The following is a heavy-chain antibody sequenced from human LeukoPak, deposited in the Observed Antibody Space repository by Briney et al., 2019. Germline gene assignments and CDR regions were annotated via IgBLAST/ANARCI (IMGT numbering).Heavy chain of an antibody. D-gene: IGHD6-13*01. V-gene: IGHV3-7*03. CDR2: IKQDGSEK. CDR3: AKISSWSPYYFDY. Sequence: PGGSLRLSCAASGFTFSSYWMSWVRQAPGKGLEWVANIKQDGSEKYYVDSVKGRFTISRDNAKNSLYLQMNSLRAEDTAVYYCAKISSWSPYYFDYWGQGTLVTVSS. J-gene: IGHJ4*02. CDR1: GFTFSSYW.